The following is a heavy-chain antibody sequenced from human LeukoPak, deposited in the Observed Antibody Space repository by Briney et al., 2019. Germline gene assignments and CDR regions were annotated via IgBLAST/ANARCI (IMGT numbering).Heavy chain of an antibody. D-gene: IGHD3-10*01. CDR3: ATTRSYGLGSYYY. V-gene: IGHV3-30*03. Sequence: GGSLRLSCAASGFTFSSYGMHWVRQAPGKGLEWVAVISYDGSNKYYADSVKGRFTISRDNSKNTLYLQMNSLRAEDTAVYYCATTRSYGLGSYYYWGQGTLVTVSS. CDR2: ISYDGSNK. CDR1: GFTFSSYG. J-gene: IGHJ4*02.